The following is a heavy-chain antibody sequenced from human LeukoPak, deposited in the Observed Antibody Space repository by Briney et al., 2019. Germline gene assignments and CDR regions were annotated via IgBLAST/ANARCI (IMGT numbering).Heavy chain of an antibody. V-gene: IGHV4-34*01. CDR3: ARMSRDCSSTSCYRGGRYYYYYMDV. J-gene: IGHJ6*03. CDR2: INHSGST. CDR1: GGSFSGYY. Sequence: SETLSLTCAVYGGSFSGYYWSWIRQPPGKGLEWIGEINHSGSTNYNPSLKSRVTISVDTSKNQFSLKLSSVTAADTAVYYCARMSRDCSSTSCYRGGRYYYYYMDVWGKGTTVTVSS. D-gene: IGHD2-2*02.